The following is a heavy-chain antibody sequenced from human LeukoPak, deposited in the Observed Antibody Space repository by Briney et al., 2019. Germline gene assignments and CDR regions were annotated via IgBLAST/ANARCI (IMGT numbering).Heavy chain of an antibody. CDR1: GFSLSTSGVG. CDR2: IYWDDDK. J-gene: IGHJ4*02. Sequence: SGPTLVKPTQTLTLTCTFSGFSLSTSGVGVGWIRQPPGKALEWLALIYWDDDKRYSPSLKSRLTITKDTSKNQVVLTMTNMDPVDTATYYCARRAPNIRPPFFDYWGQGTLVTVSS. CDR3: ARRAPNIRPPFFDY. D-gene: IGHD2/OR15-2a*01. V-gene: IGHV2-5*02.